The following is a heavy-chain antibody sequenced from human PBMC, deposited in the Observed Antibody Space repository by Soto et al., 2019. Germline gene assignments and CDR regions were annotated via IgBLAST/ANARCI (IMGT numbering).Heavy chain of an antibody. D-gene: IGHD6-13*01. CDR3: ARDPRYNSSWYGMDWNYYYYYGMDV. V-gene: IGHV6-1*01. Sequence: SQTLSLTCAISGDSVSSNSAAWNWIRQSPSRGLEWLGRTYYRSKWYNDYAVSVKSRITINPDTSKNQFSLQLNSVTPEDTAVYYCARDPRYNSSWYGMDWNYYYYYGMDVWGQGTTVTVSS. J-gene: IGHJ6*02. CDR1: GDSVSSNSAA. CDR2: TYYRSKWYN.